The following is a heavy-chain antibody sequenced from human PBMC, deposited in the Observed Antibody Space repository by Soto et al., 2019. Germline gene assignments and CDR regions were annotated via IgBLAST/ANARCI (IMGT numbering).Heavy chain of an antibody. J-gene: IGHJ6*03. D-gene: IGHD2-15*01. CDR2: IIPILGIA. CDR1: GGTFSSYT. V-gene: IGHV1-69*02. CDR3: ARGYCSGGSCYRYYYYYMDV. Sequence: SVKVSCKASGGTFSSYTISWVRQAPGQGLEWMGRIIPILGIANYAQKFQGRVTITADKSTSTAYMELSSLRSEDTAVYYCARGYCSGGSCYRYYYYYMDVWGKGTTVTVSS.